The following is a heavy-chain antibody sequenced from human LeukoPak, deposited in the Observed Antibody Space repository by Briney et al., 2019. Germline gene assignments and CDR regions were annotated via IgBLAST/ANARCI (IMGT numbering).Heavy chain of an antibody. CDR3: ARGYIVVVPAAGGRYYGMDV. V-gene: IGHV4-30-2*01. D-gene: IGHD2-2*01. Sequence: SQTLSLTCAVSGGSISSGGYSWSWIRQPPGKGLEWIGYIYHSGSTYYNPSLKSRVTISVDRSKNQFSLKLSSVTAADTAVYYCARGYIVVVPAAGGRYYGMDVWGQGTTVTVSS. CDR1: GGSISSGGYS. J-gene: IGHJ6*02. CDR2: IYHSGST.